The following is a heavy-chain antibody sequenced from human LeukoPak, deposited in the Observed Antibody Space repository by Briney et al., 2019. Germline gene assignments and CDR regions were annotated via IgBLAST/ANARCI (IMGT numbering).Heavy chain of an antibody. J-gene: IGHJ4*02. CDR1: GGSISSGDYY. D-gene: IGHD4-17*01. V-gene: IGHV4-30-4*01. Sequence: SENLSLTCTVSGGSISSGDYYWSWIRQPPGKGLEWIGYIYYSGSTYYNPSLKSRVTISVDTSKNQFSLKLSSVTAADTAVYYCARDRDYGGLDYWGQGTLVTVSS. CDR2: IYYSGST. CDR3: ARDRDYGGLDY.